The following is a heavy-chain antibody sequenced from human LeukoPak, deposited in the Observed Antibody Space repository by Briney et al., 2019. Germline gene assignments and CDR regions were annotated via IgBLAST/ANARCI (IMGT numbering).Heavy chain of an antibody. CDR2: INHSGST. Sequence: SETLSLTCAVYGGSFSGYYWSWIRQPPGKGLEWIGEINHSGSTNYNPSLKSRVTISVDTSKNQFSLKLSSVTAADTAVYYCARGAGAFLGGYYTVDYRGQGTLVIVSS. D-gene: IGHD3-3*01. J-gene: IGHJ4*02. V-gene: IGHV4-34*01. CDR3: ARGAGAFLGGYYTVDY. CDR1: GGSFSGYY.